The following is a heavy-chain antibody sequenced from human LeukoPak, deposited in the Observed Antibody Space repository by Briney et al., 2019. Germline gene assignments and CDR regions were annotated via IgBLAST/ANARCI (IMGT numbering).Heavy chain of an antibody. CDR2: IYYSGST. CDR3: ARQPAPQVVVAATGAFDI. J-gene: IGHJ3*02. CDR1: GGSISSSSYY. D-gene: IGHD2-15*01. V-gene: IGHV4-39*01. Sequence: SETLSLTCTVSGGSISSSSYYWGWIRQPPGKGLEWIGSIYYSGSTYYNPPLKSRVTISVDTSKNQFSLKLSSVTAADTAVYYCARQPAPQVVVAATGAFDIWGQGTMVTVSS.